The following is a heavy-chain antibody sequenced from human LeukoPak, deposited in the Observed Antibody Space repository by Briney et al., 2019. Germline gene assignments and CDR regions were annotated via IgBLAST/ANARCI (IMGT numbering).Heavy chain of an antibody. CDR1: GYSISSGYY. CDR2: IYHSGST. D-gene: IGHD6-13*01. CDR3: ARAAAGRLAWFDP. J-gene: IGHJ5*02. Sequence: SETLSLTCAVSGYSISSGYYWGWSRQPPGKGLEWIGSIYHSGSTYYNPSLKSRVTISVDTSKNQFSLKLSSVTAADTAVYYCARAAAGRLAWFDPWGQGTLVTVSS. V-gene: IGHV4-38-2*01.